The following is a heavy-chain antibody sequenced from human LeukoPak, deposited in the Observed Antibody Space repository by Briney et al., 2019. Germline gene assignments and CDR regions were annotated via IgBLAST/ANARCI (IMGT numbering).Heavy chain of an antibody. CDR3: AKGPHFTMVRGVTFLDY. Sequence: GRSLRLSCAASVFTFSSYGMHWVRQAPGKRLEWVAVISYDGSNKYYADSVKRLFTISRDNSKNTLYLQMNSLRAEDTAVYYCAKGPHFTMVRGVTFLDYWGQGTLVTVSS. D-gene: IGHD3-10*01. V-gene: IGHV3-30*18. J-gene: IGHJ4*02. CDR2: ISYDGSNK. CDR1: VFTFSSYG.